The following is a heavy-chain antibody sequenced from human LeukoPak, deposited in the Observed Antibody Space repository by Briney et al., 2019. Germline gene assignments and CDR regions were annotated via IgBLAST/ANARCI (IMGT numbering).Heavy chain of an antibody. D-gene: IGHD2-15*01. CDR3: ARNGGGLGAAVFFDP. J-gene: IGHJ5*02. CDR2: IYYSGST. CDR1: GGSISSSSYY. Sequence: PSETLSLTCTVSGGSISSSSYYWGWIRQPPGKGLEWIGSIYYSGSTYYNPSLKSRVTISVDTSKNQFSLRLTSVTAADTAVYYCARNGGGLGAAVFFDPWGQGTLVTVSS. V-gene: IGHV4-39*07.